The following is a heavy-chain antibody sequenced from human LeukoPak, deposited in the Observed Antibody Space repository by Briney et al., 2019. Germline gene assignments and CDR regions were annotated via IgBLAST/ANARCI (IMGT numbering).Heavy chain of an antibody. J-gene: IGHJ5*02. Sequence: GGSLRLSCAASGFTFSSYSMNWVRQAPGKGLEWVSYISSSSSTVYYADSVKGRFTISRDNAKNTLYLQMNSLRAEDTAVYYCARGGLAARLPDWFDPWGQGTLVTVSS. CDR2: ISSSSSTV. V-gene: IGHV3-48*04. CDR1: GFTFSSYS. D-gene: IGHD6-6*01. CDR3: ARGGLAARLPDWFDP.